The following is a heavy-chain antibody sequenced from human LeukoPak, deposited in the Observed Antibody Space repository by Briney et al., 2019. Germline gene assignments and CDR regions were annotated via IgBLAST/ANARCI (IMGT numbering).Heavy chain of an antibody. D-gene: IGHD3-10*01. Sequence: GASVKVSCKASGGTFSSYAISWVRQAPGQGLEWMGGIIPIFGTANYAQKFQGGVTITTDESTSTAYMELSSLRSEDTAVYYCARAANYYGSGSYYPYYYYMDVWGKGTTVTVSS. CDR2: IIPIFGTA. CDR1: GGTFSSYA. J-gene: IGHJ6*03. CDR3: ARAANYYGSGSYYPYYYYMDV. V-gene: IGHV1-69*05.